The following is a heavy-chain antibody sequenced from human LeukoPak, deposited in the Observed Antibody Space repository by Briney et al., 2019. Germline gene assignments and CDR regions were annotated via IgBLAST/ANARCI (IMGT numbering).Heavy chain of an antibody. J-gene: IGHJ3*02. CDR3: AREPISSSWSDDAFDI. Sequence: PSETLSLTCAVYGGSFSGYYWSWIRQPPGKGLEWIGEINHSGSTNYNPSLKSRVTISVDTSKNQLTAADTAVYYCAREPISSSWSDDAFDIWGQGTMVTVSS. D-gene: IGHD6-13*01. CDR2: INHSGST. V-gene: IGHV4-34*01. CDR1: GGSFSGYY.